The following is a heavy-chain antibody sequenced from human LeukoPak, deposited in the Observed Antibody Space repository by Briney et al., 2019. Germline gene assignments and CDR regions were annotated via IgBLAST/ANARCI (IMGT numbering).Heavy chain of an antibody. CDR1: GFTVSSYG. V-gene: IGHV3-30*18. J-gene: IGHJ4*02. Sequence: GGSLRLSCAASGFTVSSYGMHWVRQAPGKGLERVAVISYDGSNKYYVDSVKGRFTISRDNSKNTLYLQMNSLRAEDTAVYYCAKDGRLAFDYWGQGTLVTVSS. CDR2: ISYDGSNK. CDR3: AKDGRLAFDY. D-gene: IGHD6-19*01.